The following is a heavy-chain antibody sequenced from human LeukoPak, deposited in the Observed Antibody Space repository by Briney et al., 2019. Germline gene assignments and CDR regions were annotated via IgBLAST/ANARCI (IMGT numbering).Heavy chain of an antibody. CDR1: GGSISTYY. V-gene: IGHV4-4*07. CDR3: ARHFDCSGGSCYRFDAFDI. CDR2: IYTIGST. J-gene: IGHJ3*02. Sequence: PSETLSLTCTVSGGSISTYYWSWIRQPAGKGLEWMGHIYTIGSTNYNPSLKSRVAMSVDTSKNHFSLKLSSVTTADTAVYYCARHFDCSGGSCYRFDAFDIWGQGTMVIVSS. D-gene: IGHD2-15*01.